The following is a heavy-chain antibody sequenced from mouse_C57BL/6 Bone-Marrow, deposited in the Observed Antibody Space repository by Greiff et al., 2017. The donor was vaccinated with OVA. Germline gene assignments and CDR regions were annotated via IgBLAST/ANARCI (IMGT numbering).Heavy chain of an antibody. CDR2: IYPGDGDT. V-gene: IGHV1-82*01. Sequence: QVQLKESGPELVKPGASVKISCKASGYAFSSSWMNWVKQRPGKGLEWIGRIYPGDGDTNYNGKFKGKATLTADKSSSTAYMQLSSLTSEDSAVYFFARPYSNYPCAYWGQGTLVTVSA. CDR3: ARPYSNYPCAY. D-gene: IGHD2-5*01. CDR1: GYAFSSSW. J-gene: IGHJ3*01.